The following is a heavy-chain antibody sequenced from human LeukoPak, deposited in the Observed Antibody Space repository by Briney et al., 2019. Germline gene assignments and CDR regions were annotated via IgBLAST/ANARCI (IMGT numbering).Heavy chain of an antibody. CDR1: GFTFSSYA. J-gene: IGHJ6*03. Sequence: GGSLRLSCAASGFTFSSYAMTWVRQAPGKGLEWVSVIYSGGGTYYAGSVKGRFTISRDNPKNTLYLQMNSLRVDDTAVYYCARVYDGSGSLHYYYYYMDVWGKGTTVTISS. V-gene: IGHV3-53*01. CDR3: ARVYDGSGSLHYYYYYMDV. D-gene: IGHD3-10*01. CDR2: IYSGGGT.